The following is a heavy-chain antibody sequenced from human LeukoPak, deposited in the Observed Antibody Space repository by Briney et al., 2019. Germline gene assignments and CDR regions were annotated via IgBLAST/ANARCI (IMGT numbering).Heavy chain of an antibody. V-gene: IGHV4-59*01. CDR3: ARGVGSGWPGGY. CDR2: IYYSGST. D-gene: IGHD6-19*01. Sequence: SETLSLTCTVSGGSISSYYWSWIRQPPGKGLEWIGYIYYSGSTNYNPSLKSRVTISVDTSKNQFSLKLSSVTAADTAVYYCARGVGSGWPGGYWGQGTLVTVSS. CDR1: GGSISSYY. J-gene: IGHJ4*02.